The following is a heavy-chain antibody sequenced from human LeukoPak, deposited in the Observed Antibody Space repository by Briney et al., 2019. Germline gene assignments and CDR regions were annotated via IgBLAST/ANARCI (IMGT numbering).Heavy chain of an antibody. Sequence: SETLSLTCTVSGGSISSYYWSWIRQPPGKGLEYIGYIYYSGSTNYNPSLKSRVTISVDTSKNQFSLKLSSVTAADTAVYYCARADGDGRYYYYMDVWGKGTTVTISS. CDR3: ARADGDGRYYYYMDV. J-gene: IGHJ6*03. CDR1: GGSISSYY. D-gene: IGHD4-17*01. V-gene: IGHV4-59*01. CDR2: IYYSGST.